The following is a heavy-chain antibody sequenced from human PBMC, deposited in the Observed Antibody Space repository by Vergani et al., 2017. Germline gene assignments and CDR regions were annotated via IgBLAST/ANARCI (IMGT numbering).Heavy chain of an antibody. J-gene: IGHJ5*02. CDR1: GFTFSSYG. Sequence: QVQLVESGGGVVQPGRSLRLSCAASGFTFSSYGMHWVRQAPGKGLEWVAVIWYDGSNKYYADSVKGRFTISRDNSKNTLYLQMNSLRAEDTAVYYCAKGRIAAAGRLWFDPWGQGTLVTVSS. V-gene: IGHV3-33*06. CDR3: AKGRIAAAGRLWFDP. D-gene: IGHD6-13*01. CDR2: IWYDGSNK.